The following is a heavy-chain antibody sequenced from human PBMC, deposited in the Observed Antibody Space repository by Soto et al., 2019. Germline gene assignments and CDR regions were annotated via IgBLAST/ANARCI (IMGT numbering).Heavy chain of an antibody. J-gene: IGHJ4*02. CDR1: GDSINRNHW. V-gene: IGHV4-4*02. Sequence: QVQLQEAGPGLVRPSGTLSLTCVVSGDSINRNHWWSWVRQPPGKGLEWFGDIQHSGSTNYNPSLKSRLTISLDKSKNQFSRKLNSVTAADTSVYYCARNPCCHWYVFDYWGQGTLVIVSS. CDR3: ARNPCCHWYVFDY. D-gene: IGHD6-13*01. CDR2: IQHSGST.